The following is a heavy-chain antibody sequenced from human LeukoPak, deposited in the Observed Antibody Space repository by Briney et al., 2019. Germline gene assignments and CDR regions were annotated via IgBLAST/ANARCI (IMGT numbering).Heavy chain of an antibody. Sequence: GGSLRLSCAASGFTFSSYAMHWVRQAPGKGLEYVSAISSNGGSTYYADSVKGRFTISRDNSKNTLYLQMSSLRAEDTAVYYCVKSSSSWSQFEYFQHWGQGTLVTVSS. CDR1: GFTFSSYA. CDR3: VKSSSSWSQFEYFQH. V-gene: IGHV3-64D*06. J-gene: IGHJ1*01. D-gene: IGHD6-13*01. CDR2: ISSNGGST.